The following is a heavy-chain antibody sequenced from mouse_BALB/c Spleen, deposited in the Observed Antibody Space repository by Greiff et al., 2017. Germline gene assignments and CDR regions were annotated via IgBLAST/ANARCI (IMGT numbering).Heavy chain of an antibody. Sequence: EVQLQQSGAELVKPGASVKLSCTASGFNIKDTYMHWVKQRPEQGLEWIGRIDPANGNTKYDPKFQGKATITADTSSNTAYLQLSSLTSEDTAVYYCARRMITTGAMDYWGQGTSVTVSS. V-gene: IGHV14-3*02. CDR2: IDPANGNT. J-gene: IGHJ4*01. CDR1: GFNIKDTY. D-gene: IGHD2-4*01. CDR3: ARRMITTGAMDY.